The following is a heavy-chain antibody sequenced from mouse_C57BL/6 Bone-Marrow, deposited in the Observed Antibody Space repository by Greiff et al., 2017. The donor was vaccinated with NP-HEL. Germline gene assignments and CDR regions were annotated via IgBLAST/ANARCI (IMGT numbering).Heavy chain of an antibody. CDR2: ISDGGSYT. J-gene: IGHJ3*01. Sequence: EVNVVESGGGLVKPGGSLKLSCAASGFTFSSYAMSWVRQTPEKRLEWVATISDGGSYTYYPDNVKGRFPISRDNAKNNLYLQMSHLKSEDTAMYYCARDRDYDYDGFAYWGQGTLVTVSA. CDR1: GFTFSSYA. D-gene: IGHD2-4*01. V-gene: IGHV5-4*01. CDR3: ARDRDYDYDGFAY.